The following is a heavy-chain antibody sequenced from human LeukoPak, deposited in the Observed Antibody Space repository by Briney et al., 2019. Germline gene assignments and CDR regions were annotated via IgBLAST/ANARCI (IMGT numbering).Heavy chain of an antibody. V-gene: IGHV4-59*08. CDR2: IYYSGST. CDR1: GGSISSYY. J-gene: IGHJ4*02. Sequence: SETLSLTCTVSGGSISSYYWSWIRQPPGKGLEWIGYIYYSGSTNYNPSLKSRVTISVDTSKNQFSLKLSSVTAADTAVYYCARLHPNDFGTFDYWGQGTLVTVSS. CDR3: ARLHPNDFGTFDY. D-gene: IGHD3-3*01.